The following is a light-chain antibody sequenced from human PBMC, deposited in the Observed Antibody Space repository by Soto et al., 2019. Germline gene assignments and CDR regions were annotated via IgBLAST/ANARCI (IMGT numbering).Light chain of an antibody. V-gene: IGLV2-14*01. J-gene: IGLJ1*01. CDR3: SSYTSSSTLYV. Sequence: QSVLTRPASVSGSPGQSITISCTGTSSDVGGYNYVSWYQQHPGKAPKLMIYDVSNRPSGVSNRFSGSKSGNTASLTISGLQAEDEADYSCSSYTSSSTLYVFGTGTKLTVL. CDR2: DVS. CDR1: SSDVGGYNY.